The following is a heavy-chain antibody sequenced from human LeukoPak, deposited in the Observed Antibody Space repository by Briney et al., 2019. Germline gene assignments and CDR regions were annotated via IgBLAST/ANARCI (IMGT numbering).Heavy chain of an antibody. Sequence: SETLSLTCAVYGGSFSGYYWSWIRQPPGKGLEWIGEINHSGSTNYNPSLKSRVTISVDTSKNQFSLKLSSVTAADTAVYYCARVYYDYVWGSYPTGFDYWGQGTLVTVSS. J-gene: IGHJ4*02. CDR3: ARVYYDYVWGSYPTGFDY. V-gene: IGHV4-34*01. CDR1: GGSFSGYY. D-gene: IGHD3-16*02. CDR2: INHSGST.